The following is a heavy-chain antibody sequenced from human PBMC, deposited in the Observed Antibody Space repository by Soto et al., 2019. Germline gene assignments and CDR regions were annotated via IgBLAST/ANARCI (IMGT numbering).Heavy chain of an antibody. J-gene: IGHJ6*02. V-gene: IGHV3-53*01. D-gene: IGHD3-16*01. Sequence: EVQVVESGGGLIQPGGSLRLSCVASGLIVSDNYMNWVRQAPGKGLEWVSIIYAGGSTYYADSVKGRFTISRDHSKNTVYLQMNSLRVEDTAVYYWAKDAIFEMITAGNPRMGGWGQGTTVTVCS. CDR1: GLIVSDNY. CDR2: IYAGGST. CDR3: AKDAIFEMITAGNPRMGG.